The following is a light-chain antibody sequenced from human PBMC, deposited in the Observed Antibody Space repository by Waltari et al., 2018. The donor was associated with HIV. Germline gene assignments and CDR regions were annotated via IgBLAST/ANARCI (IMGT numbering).Light chain of an antibody. CDR2: GAS. V-gene: IGKV3-15*01. J-gene: IGKJ5*01. CDR3: QPYETWPPSIT. Sequence: EVVMTQSPASLSVSPGERVTLSCRASQSVSNNVAWYQQRPGQAPRLLIFGASTRPTGIPARFSGSGSGTEFSLAITGLQSEDFAVYFCQPYETWPPSITFCQGTRLEIK. CDR1: QSVSNN.